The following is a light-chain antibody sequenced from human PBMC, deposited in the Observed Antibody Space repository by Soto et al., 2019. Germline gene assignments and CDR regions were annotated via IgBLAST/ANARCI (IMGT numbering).Light chain of an antibody. CDR1: QSVFSS. V-gene: IGKV3-11*01. J-gene: IGKJ2*01. Sequence: DTVLTQSPATLSLSPGERATLSCRASQSVFSSLGWYQQKPGQAPRLLIYDASTRAKGIPARFSGSGSGKDFPLTISSLEPEDFALYYCQQRSTWPPTFGQGTKLEIK. CDR2: DAS. CDR3: QQRSTWPPT.